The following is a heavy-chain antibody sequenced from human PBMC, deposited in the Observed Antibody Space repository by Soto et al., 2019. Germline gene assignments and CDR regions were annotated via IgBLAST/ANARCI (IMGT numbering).Heavy chain of an antibody. Sequence: QVQLQESGRGLVKPSETLSLTCTVSGGSISSYYWSWIRQPPGKGLEWIGYIYYSGSTNYNPSLKSRVTISVDTSKNQFSLKLSSVTAADTAVYYCARARVGASSFDYWGQGTLVTVSS. D-gene: IGHD1-26*01. CDR3: ARARVGASSFDY. J-gene: IGHJ4*02. CDR1: GGSISSYY. V-gene: IGHV4-59*08. CDR2: IYYSGST.